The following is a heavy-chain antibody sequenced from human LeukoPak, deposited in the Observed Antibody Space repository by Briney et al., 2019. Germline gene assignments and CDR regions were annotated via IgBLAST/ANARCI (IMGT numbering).Heavy chain of an antibody. CDR1: GFTFSSYW. CDR3: ARDRYCSGGSCYRGDYFDY. CDR2: INSDGRST. J-gene: IGHJ4*02. V-gene: IGHV3-74*01. D-gene: IGHD2-15*01. Sequence: TGGSLRLSCAASGFTFSSYWMHWVRQAPGKGLVWVSRINSDGRSTSYADSVKGRFTISRDNAKNTLYLQMNSLRAEDTAVYYCARDRYCSGGSCYRGDYFDYWGQGTLVTVSS.